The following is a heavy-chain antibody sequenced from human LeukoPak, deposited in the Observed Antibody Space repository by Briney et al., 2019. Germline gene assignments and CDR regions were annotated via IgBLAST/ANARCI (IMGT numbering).Heavy chain of an antibody. CDR3: ARDSSSRPLDY. V-gene: IGHV3-48*01. D-gene: IGHD6-13*01. CDR1: GFTFSSYS. Sequence: GGSLRLSCAASGFTFSSYSMNWVRQAPGKGLEWVSYISSTSSSTYYADSVKGRFTISRDNAKNSLYLQMNSLRAEDTAVCYCARDSSSRPLDYWGQGTLVTVSS. CDR2: ISSTSSST. J-gene: IGHJ4*02.